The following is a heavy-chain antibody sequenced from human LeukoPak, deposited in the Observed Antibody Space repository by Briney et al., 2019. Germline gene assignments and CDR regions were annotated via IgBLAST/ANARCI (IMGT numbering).Heavy chain of an antibody. CDR2: MNPNSGNT. V-gene: IGHV1-8*01. D-gene: IGHD3-22*01. CDR1: GYTFTSYD. Sequence: ASVKVSCKASGYTFTSYDINWVRQATGQGLEWMGWMNPNSGNTGYAQKFQGRVTMTRDTSTSTVYMELSRLRSDDTAVYYCARDNYYDSSGYHHWYFDLWGRGTLVTVSS. J-gene: IGHJ2*01. CDR3: ARDNYYDSSGYHHWYFDL.